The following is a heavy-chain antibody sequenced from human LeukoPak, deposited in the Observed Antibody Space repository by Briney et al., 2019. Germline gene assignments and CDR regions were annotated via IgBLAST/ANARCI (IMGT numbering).Heavy chain of an antibody. V-gene: IGHV3-30*18. CDR1: GFTFSSYG. J-gene: IGHJ4*02. CDR3: AKISGSGSYYNDYFDY. Sequence: GGSLRLSCAASGFTFSSYGMHWVRQAPGKGLEWVAVISYDGSNKYYADSVKGQFTISRDNSKNTLYLQMNSLRAEDTAVYYCAKISGSGSYYNDYFDYWGQGTLVTVSS. D-gene: IGHD3-10*01. CDR2: ISYDGSNK.